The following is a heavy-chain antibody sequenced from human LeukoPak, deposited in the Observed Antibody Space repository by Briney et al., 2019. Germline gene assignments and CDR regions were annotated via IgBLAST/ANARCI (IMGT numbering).Heavy chain of an antibody. J-gene: IGHJ5*02. D-gene: IGHD3-3*01. V-gene: IGHV4-4*07. CDR1: GGSIGSYY. CDR3: ARDQPAPYDFWSASNWFDP. CDR2: IYTSGST. Sequence: SETLSLTCTVSGGSIGSYYWSWIRQPAGKGLEWIGRIYTSGSTNYNPSLKSRVTMSVDTSKNQFSLKLSSVTAADTAVYYCARDQPAPYDFWSASNWFDPWGQGTLVTVSS.